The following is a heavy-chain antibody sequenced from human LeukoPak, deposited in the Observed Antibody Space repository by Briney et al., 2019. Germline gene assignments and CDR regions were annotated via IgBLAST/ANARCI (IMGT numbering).Heavy chain of an antibody. CDR3: PRDPLNGALDI. J-gene: IGHJ3*02. Sequence: GGSLRLSCTASGFSFSGSWMSWVRQLPGKGLEWLADMNPDGSTIVYVDSVKGRFTISRNNAKNSVYLQMDGLRAEDTAVYYCPRDPLNGALDIWGQGTLVTVSS. CDR2: MNPDGSTI. CDR1: GFSFSGSW. V-gene: IGHV3-7*01.